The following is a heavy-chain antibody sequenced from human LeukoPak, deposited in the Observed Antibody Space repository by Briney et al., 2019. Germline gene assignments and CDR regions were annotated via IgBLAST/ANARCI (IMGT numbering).Heavy chain of an antibody. D-gene: IGHD4-23*01. V-gene: IGHV4-59*08. Sequence: SHPLSLTCTVSGGPITAYYWSWLRQPPGKGLEWIGYIYYSGITNYNPSLKSRVTMSVGTSKNHFYLKLSSVTAADTAVYFCARRMSPGGWFGLWGQGTLVTVSS. CDR2: IYYSGIT. CDR3: ARRMSPGGWFGL. J-gene: IGHJ5*02. CDR1: GGPITAYY.